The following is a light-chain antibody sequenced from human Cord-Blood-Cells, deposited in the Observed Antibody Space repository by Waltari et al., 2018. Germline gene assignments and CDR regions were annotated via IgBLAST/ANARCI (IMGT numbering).Light chain of an antibody. Sequence: DLQINQSPSSLFAFVGNKVHITCRASQSISSYFKWYQQKPGKAPKLLIYAASSLQSGVPSRFSGSGSGTDFTLTISSLQPEDFATYYCQQSYSTPITFGQGTRLEIK. J-gene: IGKJ5*01. CDR1: QSISSY. CDR3: QQSYSTPIT. V-gene: IGKV1-39*01. CDR2: AAS.